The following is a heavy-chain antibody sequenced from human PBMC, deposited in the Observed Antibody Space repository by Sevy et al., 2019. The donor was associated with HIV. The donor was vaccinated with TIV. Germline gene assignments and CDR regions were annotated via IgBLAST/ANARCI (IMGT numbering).Heavy chain of an antibody. CDR2: ISSSGSGT. V-gene: IGHV3-64D*09. D-gene: IGHD3-3*01. J-gene: IGHJ6*02. CDR3: VKDSIFYDSSSGYRPFYYYGMDV. Sequence: GGSLRLSCSASGFTFSGSALHWVRQAPGKGLEYVSVISSSGSGTYYAESVKGRFTISRDNSKNTLYLQMRSLRTEDTALYYCVKDSIFYDSSSGYRPFYYYGMDVWGQGTSVTVSS. CDR1: GFTFSGSA.